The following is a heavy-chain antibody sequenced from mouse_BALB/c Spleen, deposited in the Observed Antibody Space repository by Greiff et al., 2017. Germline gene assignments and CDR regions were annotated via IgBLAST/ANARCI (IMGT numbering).Heavy chain of an antibody. V-gene: IGHV2-4-1*01. Sequence: VQLVESGPGLVQPSQSLSITCTVSGFSLTSYGVHWVRQSPGKGLEWLGVIWSGGSTDYNAAFISRLSISKDNSKSQVFFKMNSLQADDTAIYYCARNGGYGEGYYAMDYWGQGTSVTVSS. CDR1: GFSLTSYG. D-gene: IGHD2-2*01. CDR2: IWSGGST. CDR3: ARNGGYGEGYYAMDY. J-gene: IGHJ4*01.